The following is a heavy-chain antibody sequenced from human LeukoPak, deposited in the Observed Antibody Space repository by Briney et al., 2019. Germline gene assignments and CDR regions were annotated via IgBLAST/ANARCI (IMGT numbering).Heavy chain of an antibody. D-gene: IGHD1-26*01. CDR3: AKGPAGGGSYYDY. CDR2: ISYDGSNK. CDR1: GFTFSSYG. J-gene: IGHJ4*02. Sequence: GGSLRLSCAASGFTFSSYGMHWVRQAPGKGLEWVAVISYDGSNKYYADSVKGRFTISRDNSKNTLYLQMNSLRAEDTAVYYCAKGPAGGGSYYDYWGQGTLVTVSS. V-gene: IGHV3-30*18.